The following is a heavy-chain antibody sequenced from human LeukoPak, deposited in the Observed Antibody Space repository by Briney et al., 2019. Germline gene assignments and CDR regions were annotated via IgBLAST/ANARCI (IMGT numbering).Heavy chain of an antibody. Sequence: ASVKVSCKASGYTFTSYGINWVRQAPGQGLEWMGWISVYNGNTNYAQKLRGRVTMTTDTSTSTAYMELRSLRSDDTAVYYCARVFKSWGGWYGNYFDYWGQGTLVTVSS. CDR2: ISVYNGNT. V-gene: IGHV1-18*01. CDR3: ARVFKSWGGWYGNYFDY. CDR1: GYTFTSYG. D-gene: IGHD6-19*01. J-gene: IGHJ4*02.